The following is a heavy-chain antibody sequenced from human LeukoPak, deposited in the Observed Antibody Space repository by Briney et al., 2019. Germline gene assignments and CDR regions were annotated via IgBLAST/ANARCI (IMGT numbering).Heavy chain of an antibody. CDR1: GYTFTSYD. CDR2: MNPNSGNT. Sequence: ASVKVSCKASGYTFTSYDINWVRQATGQGLEWMGWMNPNSGNTGYAQKFQRRVTMTRNTSISTAYMELSSLRSEDTAVYYCARGVRYHSSGYPYYFDYWGQGTLVTVSS. D-gene: IGHD3-22*01. CDR3: ARGVRYHSSGYPYYFDY. J-gene: IGHJ4*02. V-gene: IGHV1-8*01.